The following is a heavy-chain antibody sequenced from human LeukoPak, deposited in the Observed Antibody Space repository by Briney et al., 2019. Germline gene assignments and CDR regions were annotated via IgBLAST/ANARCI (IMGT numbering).Heavy chain of an antibody. Sequence: ASVKVSCKASGYTFTSYGISWVRQAPGQGLEWMGWISAYNGNTNYAQKLQGRVTMTTDTSTSTAYMELRSLRSDDTAVYYCARDLFGYSSGWYQIYYYYYGMDVWGQGTTVTVSS. V-gene: IGHV1-18*01. CDR1: GYTFTSYG. CDR2: ISAYNGNT. D-gene: IGHD6-19*01. CDR3: ARDLFGYSSGWYQIYYYYYGMDV. J-gene: IGHJ6*02.